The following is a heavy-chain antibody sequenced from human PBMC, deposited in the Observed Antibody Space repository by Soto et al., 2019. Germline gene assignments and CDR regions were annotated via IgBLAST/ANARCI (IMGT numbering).Heavy chain of an antibody. CDR3: ARVVPGAEAWFGP. CDR2: ISVYSDNT. CDR1: GYTFTSYG. J-gene: IGHJ5*02. Sequence: ASVKVSCKASGYTFTSYGISWVRQAPGQRLEWLGWISVYSDNTNYAQKFQGRVTMTTDTSTTTAYMELRSLRSDDTAVYYCARVVPGAEAWFGPWGQGALVTVSS. V-gene: IGHV1-18*01. D-gene: IGHD2-2*01.